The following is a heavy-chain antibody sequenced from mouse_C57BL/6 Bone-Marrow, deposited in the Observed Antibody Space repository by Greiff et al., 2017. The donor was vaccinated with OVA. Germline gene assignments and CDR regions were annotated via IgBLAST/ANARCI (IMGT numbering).Heavy chain of an antibody. CDR1: GYTFTSYW. CDR2: IDPSDSYT. V-gene: IGHV1-50*01. J-gene: IGHJ3*01. CDR3: AREGFWFAY. Sequence: QVQLQQPGAELVKPGASVKLSCKASGYTFTSYWMQWVKQRPGQGLEWIGEIDPSDSYTNYNQKFKGKATVTVDTSSSTAYMQLSSLTSEDSAVYYCAREGFWFAYWGQGTLVTVSA.